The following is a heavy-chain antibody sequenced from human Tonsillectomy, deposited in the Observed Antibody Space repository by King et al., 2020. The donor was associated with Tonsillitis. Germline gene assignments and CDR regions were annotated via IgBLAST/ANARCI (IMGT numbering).Heavy chain of an antibody. CDR1: GFTFSNYW. Sequence: VQLVESGGGLVQPGGSLRLSCAASGFTFSNYWMSWVRQPPGKGLEWLATIRPDGSERKYVDSVRGRFTISRDNAKNSVYLQMNSLRAEDTAVYYCARDSPYSGGYEYYIEYWGQGILVTVSS. J-gene: IGHJ4*02. CDR3: ARDSPYSGGYEYYIEY. V-gene: IGHV3-7*01. CDR2: IRPDGSER. D-gene: IGHD1-26*01.